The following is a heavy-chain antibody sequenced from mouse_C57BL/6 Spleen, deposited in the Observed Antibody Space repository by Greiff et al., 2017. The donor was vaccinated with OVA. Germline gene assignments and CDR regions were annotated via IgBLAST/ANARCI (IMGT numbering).Heavy chain of an antibody. Sequence: VQLQQPGAELVRPGSSVKLSCKASGYTFTSYWMDWVKQRPGQGLEWIGNIYPSDSETPYNQKFKDKATLTVDKSSSTAYMQLSSLTSEDAAVYYCAREGNWDWFAYWGQGTLVTVSA. D-gene: IGHD4-1*02. CDR2: IYPSDSET. CDR1: GYTFTSYW. CDR3: AREGNWDWFAY. V-gene: IGHV1-61*01. J-gene: IGHJ3*01.